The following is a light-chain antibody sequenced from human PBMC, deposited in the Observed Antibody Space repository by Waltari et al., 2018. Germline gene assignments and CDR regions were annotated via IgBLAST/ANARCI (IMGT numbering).Light chain of an antibody. CDR2: DAS. V-gene: IGKV3-20*01. CDR1: ESIGRT. CDR3: QKYGTRPAT. J-gene: IGKJ1*01. Sequence: EIVLTQSPGTLSLSPGERATLSCRASESIGRTLAWYQQKPGQPPRLLVYDASSRATGIPGRFSDSGSGTDFSLTISRLEPEDFAVYYCQKYGTRPATFGQGTKVEIK.